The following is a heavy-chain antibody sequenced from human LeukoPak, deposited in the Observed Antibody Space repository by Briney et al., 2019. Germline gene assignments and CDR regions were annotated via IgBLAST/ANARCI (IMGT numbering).Heavy chain of an antibody. CDR3: ARLNVITGTYY. V-gene: IGHV3-66*01. J-gene: IGHJ4*02. D-gene: IGHD1-7*01. Sequence: GGSLRLSCAVSGFTVSNNYTSWVRQAPGKGLEWVSVIYSGGGTHYADSVKGRFIISRDNSKNTVYLQMNSLRAEDTAVYYCARLNVITGTYYWGQGTLVTVSS. CDR1: GFTVSNNY. CDR2: IYSGGGT.